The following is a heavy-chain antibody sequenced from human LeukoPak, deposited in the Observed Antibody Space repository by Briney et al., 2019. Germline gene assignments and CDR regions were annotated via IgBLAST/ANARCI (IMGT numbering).Heavy chain of an antibody. CDR1: GFTVTSNY. D-gene: IGHD3-10*01. CDR2: IYSGGST. CDR3: VRVLEYYSDY. V-gene: IGHV3-53*01. J-gene: IGHJ4*02. Sequence: QAGGSLRLSCAASGFTVTSNYMSWVRQAPGKGLEWVSVIYSGGSTYYADSVKGRFTISRDNSKNTLDLQMSSLGAEDRAVYYCVRVLEYYSDYWGEGILVTVSS.